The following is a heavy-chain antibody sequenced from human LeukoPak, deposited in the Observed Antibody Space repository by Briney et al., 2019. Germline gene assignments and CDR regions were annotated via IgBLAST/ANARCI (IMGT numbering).Heavy chain of an antibody. CDR3: ARGGQQWRGGNYFDS. CDR2: ISAYNGNT. CDR1: GNTFTNNG. J-gene: IGHJ4*02. V-gene: IGHV1-18*01. Sequence: ASVKVSCKASGNTFTNNGISWVRRAPGQGLEWMGWISAYNGNTNYAQNFQGRVTMTRDTSTSTVYMELSSLRSEDTAVYYCARGGQQWRGGNYFDSWGQGTLVAVSS. D-gene: IGHD6-19*01.